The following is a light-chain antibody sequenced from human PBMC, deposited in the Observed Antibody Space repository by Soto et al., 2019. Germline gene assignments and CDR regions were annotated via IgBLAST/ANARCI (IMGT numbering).Light chain of an antibody. CDR2: DVS. CDR3: SSYTTSSPPYNV. V-gene: IGLV2-14*01. J-gene: IGLJ1*01. Sequence: QSALTQPASVSGSPGQSITISCTGTSSDVGGYNYVSWYQQHPGKGPKLMIYDVSTRPPGVSNRFSGSKSGNTASLTISGLQAEDEADYYCSSYTTSSPPYNVFGTGTKLTVL. CDR1: SSDVGGYNY.